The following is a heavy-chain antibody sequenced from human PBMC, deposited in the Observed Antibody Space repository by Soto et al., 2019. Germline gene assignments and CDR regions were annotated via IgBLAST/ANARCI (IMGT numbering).Heavy chain of an antibody. Sequence: SETLSLTCSVSGDSISNLDYFWAWIRQPPGQALEYIGYIYKSATTYYNPSFESRVAISVDTLKSQFSLNVTSVTAADTAVYFCARGRYCLTGRCFPNWFDSWGQGALVTVS. V-gene: IGHV4-30-4*01. J-gene: IGHJ5*01. CDR1: GDSISNLDYF. D-gene: IGHD7-27*01. CDR3: ARGRYCLTGRCFPNWFDS. CDR2: IYKSATT.